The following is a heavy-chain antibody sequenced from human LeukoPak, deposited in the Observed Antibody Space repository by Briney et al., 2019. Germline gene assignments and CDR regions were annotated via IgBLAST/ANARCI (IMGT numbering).Heavy chain of an antibody. CDR3: ASPTHGSGTYIWDGFHI. Sequence: PGGSLRLYCAASGFTVSSNYISWVRQAPGKGLEWVSVIYTGGSTYYTDSVKGRFTISRDNSKNTVYLRMSSLRAEDTAVYFCASPTHGSGTYIWDGFHIWGQGTVVTVSS. D-gene: IGHD3-10*01. J-gene: IGHJ3*02. CDR1: GFTVSSNY. CDR2: IYTGGST. V-gene: IGHV3-66*01.